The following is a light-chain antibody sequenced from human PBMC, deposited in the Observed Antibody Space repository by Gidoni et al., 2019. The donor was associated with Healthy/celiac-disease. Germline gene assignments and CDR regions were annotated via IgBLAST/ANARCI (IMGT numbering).Light chain of an antibody. J-gene: IGKJ1*01. CDR3: QQSYRTPRT. V-gene: IGKV1-39*01. CDR1: QSLSSY. CDR2: ASS. Sequence: DIKMTQSPSSLSASVGDRVTTTCRASQSLSSYLTWYQKKPGKATKLLIYASSSLQSGVPSRFSGRGSGTDFTLTISSLQPEDFATYYCQQSYRTPRTFGQGTKVEIK.